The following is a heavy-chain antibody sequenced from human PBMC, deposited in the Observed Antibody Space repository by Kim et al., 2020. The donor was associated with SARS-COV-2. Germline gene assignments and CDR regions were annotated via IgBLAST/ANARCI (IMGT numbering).Heavy chain of an antibody. CDR1: GYTFTSYY. CDR2: INPSGGST. J-gene: IGHJ4*02. D-gene: IGHD4-17*01. Sequence: ASVKVSCKASGYTFTSYYMHWVRQAPGQGLEWMGIINPSGGSTSYAQKFQGRVTMTRDTSTSTVYMELSSLRSEDTAVYYCARDRGTVTTAYYFDYWGQGTLVTVSS. CDR3: ARDRGTVTTAYYFDY. V-gene: IGHV1-46*01.